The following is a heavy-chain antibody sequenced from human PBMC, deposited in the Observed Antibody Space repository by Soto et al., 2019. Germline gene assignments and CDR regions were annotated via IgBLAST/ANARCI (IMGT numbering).Heavy chain of an antibody. CDR3: ATPEVDY. CDR2: MNGDGSTT. CDR1: GFTFANHG. Sequence: GGPLRLSCAVAGFTFANHGRHWFRQAPGKGLEWVSRMNGDGSTTDYADSVKGRFTVSRDNAKNTLYLQMNSLRAEDTAVYYCATPEVDYWGPGTLVTVPS. J-gene: IGHJ4*02. V-gene: IGHV3-74*01.